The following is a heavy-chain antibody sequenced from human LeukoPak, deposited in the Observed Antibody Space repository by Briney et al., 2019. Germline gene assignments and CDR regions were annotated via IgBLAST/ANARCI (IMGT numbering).Heavy chain of an antibody. CDR3: ARDVGEYCSSINCYASHY. J-gene: IGHJ4*02. D-gene: IGHD2-2*01. CDR1: GYTFTGYY. Sequence: ASVKVSCKASGYTFTGYYIHWVRQAPGQGLEWMGWINPHSGGTNYAQKFQGGVTMTRDMSITTAYMELSGLRSDDTAVYYCARDVGEYCSSINCYASHYWGQGTLVTVSS. CDR2: INPHSGGT. V-gene: IGHV1-2*02.